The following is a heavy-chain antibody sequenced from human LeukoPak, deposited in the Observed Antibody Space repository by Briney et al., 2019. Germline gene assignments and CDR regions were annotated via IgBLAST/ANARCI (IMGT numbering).Heavy chain of an antibody. V-gene: IGHV3-7*01. CDR3: ARDLNNYDILTGYPIY. CDR1: GFTFSTYW. Sequence: GGSLRLSCSASGFTFSTYWMSWVRQAPGKGLEWVANMRRGGNEIYYLDSVRGRFTISRDNAKNSLYLQMNSLRAEDTAVYYCARDLNNYDILTGYPIYWGQGTLVTVSS. J-gene: IGHJ4*02. D-gene: IGHD3-9*01. CDR2: MRRGGNEI.